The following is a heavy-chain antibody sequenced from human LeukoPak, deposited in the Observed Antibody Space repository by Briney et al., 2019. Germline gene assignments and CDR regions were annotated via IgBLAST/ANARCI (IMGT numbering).Heavy chain of an antibody. CDR3: ARSSLGTITSGPFDY. CDR2: ISGYNGNT. CDR1: GYTFSSYG. D-gene: IGHD5-12*01. Sequence: ASVKVSCKASGYTFSSYGIAWVRQAPGQGLEWMGWISGYNGNTNYAQKLQGRVSMTTDTSTTTAYMELRSLTSDDTALYYCARSSLGTITSGPFDYWGQGTLVTVSS. V-gene: IGHV1-18*01. J-gene: IGHJ4*02.